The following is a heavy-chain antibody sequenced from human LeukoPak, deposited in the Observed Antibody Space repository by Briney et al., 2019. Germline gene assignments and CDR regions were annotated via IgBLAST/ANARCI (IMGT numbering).Heavy chain of an antibody. Sequence: SETLSFTCTVSGGSISSYYWSWIRQPPGKGLEWIGYIYYSGRTNYNPSLKSRVTISVDTSKNQFSLKLRSVTAADTAVYYCARGLQWELLGAFDIWGQGTMVTVSS. CDR2: IYYSGRT. V-gene: IGHV4-59*01. CDR1: GGSISSYY. CDR3: ARGLQWELLGAFDI. J-gene: IGHJ3*02. D-gene: IGHD1-26*01.